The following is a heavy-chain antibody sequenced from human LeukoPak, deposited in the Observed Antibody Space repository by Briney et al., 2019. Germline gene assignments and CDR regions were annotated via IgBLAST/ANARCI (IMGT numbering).Heavy chain of an antibody. V-gene: IGHV3-23*01. CDR3: AKDSVGANRYNWFDP. CDR1: GFTFSSYA. J-gene: IGHJ5*02. CDR2: ISGSGGST. Sequence: GGFLRLSCAASGFTFSSYAMSWVRQAPGKGLEWVSAISGSGGSTYYADSVKGRFTISRDNSKNTLYLQMNSLRAEDTAVYYCAKDSVGANRYNWFDPWGQGTLVTVSS. D-gene: IGHD1-26*01.